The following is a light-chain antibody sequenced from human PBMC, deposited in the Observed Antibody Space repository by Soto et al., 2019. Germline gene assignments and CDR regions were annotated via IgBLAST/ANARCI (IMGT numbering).Light chain of an antibody. V-gene: IGKV3-20*01. CDR3: QQYGSSGT. J-gene: IGKJ1*01. CDR1: QSVSNY. Sequence: EIVLTQYPATLSLSPGERAALSCRASQSVSNYLAWYQQKPGQAPRLLIYGASNRATGIPDRFSGSGSGTDFTLTISRLEPEDFAVYYCQQYGSSGTFGQGTKV. CDR2: GAS.